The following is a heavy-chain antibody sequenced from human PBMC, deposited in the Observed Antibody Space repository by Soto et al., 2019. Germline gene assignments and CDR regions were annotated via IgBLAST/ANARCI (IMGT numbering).Heavy chain of an antibody. CDR2: INPTGGGT. CDR3: ARGRGWGYALDV. V-gene: IGHV1-46*01. D-gene: IGHD3-16*01. CDR1: GYTFTSYF. Sequence: ASVKVSCKASGYTFTSYFMHWVRQAPGQGLEWMGIINPTGGGTRYAQKFQDRLTLTRDPSTSTDYMELSSLRSEDMAVYYCARGRGWGYALDVWGQGTTVTVSS. J-gene: IGHJ6*02.